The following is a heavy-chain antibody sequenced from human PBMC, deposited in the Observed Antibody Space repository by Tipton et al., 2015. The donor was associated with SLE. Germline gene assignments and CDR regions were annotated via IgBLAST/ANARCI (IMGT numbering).Heavy chain of an antibody. CDR3: GRGGLRMRDWIDY. CDR2: IYYSGST. V-gene: IGHV4-59*01. D-gene: IGHD4-17*01. CDR1: GGSISSYY. Sequence: TLSLTCTVSGGSISSYYWSWIRQPPGKGLEWIGYIYYSGSTNYSPSLKSRVTISVDMSKNQFSLKLTSVTAADTAVYYCGRGGLRMRDWIDYWGQGTLVVVSS. J-gene: IGHJ4*02.